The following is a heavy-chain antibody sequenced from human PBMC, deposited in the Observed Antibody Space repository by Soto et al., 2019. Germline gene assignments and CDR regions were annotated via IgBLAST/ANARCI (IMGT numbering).Heavy chain of an antibody. Sequence: GGSLRLSCAASGFTFSSYAMSWVRQAPGKGLEWVSAISGSAGSTYYADSVKGRFTISRDNSKNTLYLQMNSLRVEDTAVYYCAKGLTGAPYYAMDVWGQGTTVTVSS. D-gene: IGHD7-27*01. CDR1: GFTFSSYA. CDR2: ISGSAGST. V-gene: IGHV3-23*01. CDR3: AKGLTGAPYYAMDV. J-gene: IGHJ6*02.